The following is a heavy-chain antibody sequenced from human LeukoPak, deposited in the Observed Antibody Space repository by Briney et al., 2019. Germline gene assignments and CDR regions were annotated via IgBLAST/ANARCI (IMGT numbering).Heavy chain of an antibody. CDR2: ISSTGNYI. J-gene: IGHJ4*02. Sequence: PGGSLRLSCAASGFTFSSSGMNWVRQAPGKGLEWVSSISSTGNYIYYTESMKGRFTISRDNAKNSLFLQMNSLRAEDTAVYYCASGPRGYSGYDPYYFDYWGQGTLVTVSS. CDR3: ASGPRGYSGYDPYYFDY. V-gene: IGHV3-21*06. D-gene: IGHD5-12*01. CDR1: GFTFSSSG.